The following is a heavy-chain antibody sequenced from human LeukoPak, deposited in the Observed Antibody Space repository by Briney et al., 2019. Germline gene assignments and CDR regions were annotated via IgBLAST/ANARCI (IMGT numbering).Heavy chain of an antibody. CDR2: IYPGDSDT. D-gene: IGHD5-24*01. V-gene: IGHV5-51*01. J-gene: IGHJ5*02. CDR3: ARRRGDNWFDP. Sequence: GESLKISCKGSGYFLTNYWIGWVRQMPGKGLEWMGIIYPGDSDTRYSPSFQGLVTISADKSISAAYLHWSSLKASDTAMYYCARRRGDNWFDPWGQGTLVTVSS. CDR1: GYFLTNYW.